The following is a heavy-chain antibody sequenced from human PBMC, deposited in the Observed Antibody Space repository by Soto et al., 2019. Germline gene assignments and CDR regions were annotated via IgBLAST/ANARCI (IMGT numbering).Heavy chain of an antibody. CDR2: ISYDGSNK. D-gene: IGHD3-3*01. CDR1: GFTFSSYG. Sequence: HPGGSLRLSCAASGFTFSSYGMHWVRQAPGKGLEWVAVISYDGSNKYYADSVKGRFTISRDNSKNTLYLQMNSLRAEDTAVYYCAKDDVTYYDFWSGYYVFDYWGQGTLVTVSS. CDR3: AKDDVTYYDFWSGYYVFDY. J-gene: IGHJ4*02. V-gene: IGHV3-30*18.